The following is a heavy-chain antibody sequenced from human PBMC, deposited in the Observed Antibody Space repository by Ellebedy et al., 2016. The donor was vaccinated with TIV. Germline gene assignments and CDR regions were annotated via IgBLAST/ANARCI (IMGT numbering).Heavy chain of an antibody. CDR1: GFTFTSYW. D-gene: IGHD2-15*01. CDR2: VKQDGTEK. V-gene: IGHV3-7*01. J-gene: IGHJ4*02. Sequence: PGGSLRLSCEASGFTFTSYWMYWVRQAPGKGLEWVATVKQDGTEKFYVDSVKGRFTISRDNAGGSLWLQMTSLRAEDTALYYCAREFDIGQPSAFDYWGQGILVTVSS. CDR3: AREFDIGQPSAFDY.